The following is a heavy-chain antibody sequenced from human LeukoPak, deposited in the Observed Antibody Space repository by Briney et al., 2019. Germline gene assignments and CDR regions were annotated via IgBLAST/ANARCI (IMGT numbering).Heavy chain of an antibody. CDR3: ARDSSYYDSSGNTDC. CDR2: IIPILGIA. CDR1: GGTFSSYA. D-gene: IGHD3-22*01. Sequence: SVKVSCKASGGTFSSYAISWVRQAPGQGLEWMGRIIPILGIANYAQKFQGRVTITADKSTSTAYMELSSLRSEDTAVYYCARDSSYYDSSGNTDCWGQGTLVTVSS. V-gene: IGHV1-69*04. J-gene: IGHJ4*02.